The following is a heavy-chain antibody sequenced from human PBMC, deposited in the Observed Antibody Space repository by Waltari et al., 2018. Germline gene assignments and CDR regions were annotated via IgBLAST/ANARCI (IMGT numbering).Heavy chain of an antibody. CDR1: GFTFSSYA. D-gene: IGHD2-15*01. J-gene: IGHJ4*02. CDR2: VIYSGGST. Sequence: EVQLLESGGGLVQPGGSLRLSCAASGFTFSSYAMSWVRQAPGKGRGWVAVIYSGGSTYYADSVKGLFTISRDNSKNTLYLQMNSLRAEDTAVYYCAKEGIGGCSDYWGQGTLVTVSS. V-gene: IGHV3-23*03. CDR3: AKEGIGGCSDY.